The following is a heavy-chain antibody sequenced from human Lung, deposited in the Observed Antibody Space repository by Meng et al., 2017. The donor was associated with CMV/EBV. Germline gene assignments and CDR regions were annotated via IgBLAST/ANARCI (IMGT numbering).Heavy chain of an antibody. CDR1: GYTFTSYY. CDR2: SNPSGGST. Sequence: ASXXVSXKASGYTFTSYYMHSVRQAPGQGREWMGISNPSGGSTSYEQKFQGRVTMTRDTATSTVHMELSSLRSEDTGVYYCARVAGGGNSPFEYWGQGNMVNGAS. D-gene: IGHD4-23*01. V-gene: IGHV1-46*01. CDR3: ARVAGGGNSPFEY. J-gene: IGHJ4*02.